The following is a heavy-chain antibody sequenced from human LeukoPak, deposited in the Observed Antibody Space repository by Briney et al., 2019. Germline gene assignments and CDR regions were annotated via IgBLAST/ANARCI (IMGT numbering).Heavy chain of an antibody. Sequence: GGSLRLSCAAAGLTFRNYAMSWVRQAPGKGLEWVSTISGSGVSTYYADSVKGQFTISRDNSKNTLYLQMNSLRAEDTAVYYCAKEEWLLAVYFDYWGQGTLVTVSS. CDR2: ISGSGVST. CDR3: AKEEWLLAVYFDY. J-gene: IGHJ4*02. D-gene: IGHD3-3*01. CDR1: GLTFRNYA. V-gene: IGHV3-23*01.